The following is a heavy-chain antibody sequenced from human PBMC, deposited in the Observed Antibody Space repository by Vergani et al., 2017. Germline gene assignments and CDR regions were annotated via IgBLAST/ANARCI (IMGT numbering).Heavy chain of an antibody. CDR3: ARDPRGYGGDPEDYYYGMDV. V-gene: IGHV1-69*08. J-gene: IGHJ6*02. CDR2: IIPVLGKT. CDR1: GATFRSNT. D-gene: IGHD2-21*02. Sequence: QVQLVQSGAEVKKPGSSVKVSCKASGATFRSNTISWVRQVPGQGLEWMGRIIPVLGKTKYAQDFQSRLTITADTSTSTAYMELTSLRSQDTAVYYCARDPRGYGGDPEDYYYGMDVWGQGTTVTVSS.